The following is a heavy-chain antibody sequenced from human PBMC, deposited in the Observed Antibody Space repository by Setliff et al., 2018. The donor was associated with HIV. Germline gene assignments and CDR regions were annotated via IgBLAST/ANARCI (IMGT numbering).Heavy chain of an antibody. D-gene: IGHD3-3*01. CDR3: ARGRDYTGSWFRPFYLDF. J-gene: IGHJ4*01. CDR1: GGSFSAYH. Sequence: PSETLSLTCAVHGGSFSAYHWSWIRQTPGKGLEWLGEINHSGSTAYNLALESRVSMSIDTSKNQFSLKLTSVTAADTAIYYCARGRDYTGSWFRPFYLDFWG. CDR2: INHSGST. V-gene: IGHV4-34*01.